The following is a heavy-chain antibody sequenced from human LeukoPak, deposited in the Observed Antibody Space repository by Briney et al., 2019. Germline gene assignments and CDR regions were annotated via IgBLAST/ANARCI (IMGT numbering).Heavy chain of an antibody. D-gene: IGHD2-2*01. CDR3: ARLGLGYCSSTSCLASGDY. Sequence: SETLSLTCTVSGASISRYYWSWIRQPPGEGLEWIGYMYYTGSTNYNPSLKSRVTISVDTSKNQFSLKLTSVTAADTAVYYCARLGLGYCSSTSCLASGDYWGQGTLVTVSS. CDR2: MYYTGST. CDR1: GASISRYY. J-gene: IGHJ4*02. V-gene: IGHV4-59*08.